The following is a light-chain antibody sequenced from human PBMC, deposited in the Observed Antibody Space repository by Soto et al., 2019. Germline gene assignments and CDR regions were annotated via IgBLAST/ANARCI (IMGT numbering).Light chain of an antibody. J-gene: IGLJ1*01. CDR3: AAWDARLDVYV. V-gene: IGLV1-44*01. Sequence: QSVLTQPPSASGTPGQIVAISCSGSSSNVGSNTVTWYQQLPGTAPNLLIYSTSRRSSGVPARFSGSKYGASASLSISGLQSEDEADYYCAAWDARLDVYVFGTGTKVTVL. CDR2: STS. CDR1: SSNVGSNT.